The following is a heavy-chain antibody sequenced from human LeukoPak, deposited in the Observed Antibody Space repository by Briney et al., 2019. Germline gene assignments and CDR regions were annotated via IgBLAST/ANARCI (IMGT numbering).Heavy chain of an antibody. CDR3: ARGPGLEWLLLIYGATDFDY. D-gene: IGHD3-3*01. Sequence: KPSETLSLTCAVYGGSFSGYYWSWIRQPPGKGLEWIGEINHSGSTNYNPSLKSRVTISVDTSKNQFSLKLSSVTAADTAVYYCARGPGLEWLLLIYGATDFDYWGQGTLVTVSS. CDR2: INHSGST. CDR1: GGSFSGYY. J-gene: IGHJ4*02. V-gene: IGHV4-34*01.